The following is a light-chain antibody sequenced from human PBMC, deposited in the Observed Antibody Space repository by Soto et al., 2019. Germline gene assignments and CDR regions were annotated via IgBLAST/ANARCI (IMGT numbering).Light chain of an antibody. CDR3: SSYTSDSPWV. V-gene: IGLV2-14*01. J-gene: IGLJ3*02. Sequence: QSALTQPASVSGSPGQSITISCTGTSSDVGAYNFVSWYQQHPGKAPKLMIYEVNNRPSGVSNRFSGSKSGNTASLTISGLQPEDEADYYCSSYTSDSPWVFGGGTKVTVL. CDR2: EVN. CDR1: SSDVGAYNF.